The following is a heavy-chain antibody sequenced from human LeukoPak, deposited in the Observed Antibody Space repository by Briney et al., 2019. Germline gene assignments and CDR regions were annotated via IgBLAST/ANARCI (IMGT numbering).Heavy chain of an antibody. V-gene: IGHV4-59*01. CDR2: IYYSGST. CDR3: ARVSTDYFDY. J-gene: IGHJ4*02. Sequence: KSSETLSLTCTVSGGSISSFYWNWIRQPPGKGLEWIGYIYYSGSTNYNPSLKSRVTISVDTSKNQFSLKLSSVTAADTAVYYCARVSTDYFDYWGQGTLVTVSS. D-gene: IGHD2/OR15-2a*01. CDR1: GGSISSFY.